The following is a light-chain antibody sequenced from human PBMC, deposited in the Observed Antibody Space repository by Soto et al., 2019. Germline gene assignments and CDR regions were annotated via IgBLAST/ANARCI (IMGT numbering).Light chain of an antibody. J-gene: IGLJ2*01. CDR3: SSYTSGSTHVV. Sequence: QSALTQPASVSGSPGQSITISCTGTSRDVGGYNYVSWYQQHPGKAPKLMIYDVNDRPSGVSDRFSGSKSGNTASLTISGLQADDEADYFCSSYTSGSTHVVFGGGTQLTVL. CDR1: SRDVGGYNY. V-gene: IGLV2-14*03. CDR2: DVN.